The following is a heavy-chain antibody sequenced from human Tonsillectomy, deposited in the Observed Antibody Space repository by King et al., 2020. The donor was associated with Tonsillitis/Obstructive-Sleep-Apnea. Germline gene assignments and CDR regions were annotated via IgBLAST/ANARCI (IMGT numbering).Heavy chain of an antibody. J-gene: IGHJ4*02. D-gene: IGHD2-15*01. CDR3: ARPRCNGSSCYSSSIDY. Sequence: VQLVESGAEVKKPGESLKISCKGSGYSFTSYWIGWVRQMPGKGLEWMGIIYPGDSDTRYSPSFQGQVTISADKSISTAYLQWSSLKASDTAMYYCARPRCNGSSCYSSSIDYWGQGTLVTVSS. V-gene: IGHV5-51*01. CDR2: IYPGDSDT. CDR1: GYSFTSYW.